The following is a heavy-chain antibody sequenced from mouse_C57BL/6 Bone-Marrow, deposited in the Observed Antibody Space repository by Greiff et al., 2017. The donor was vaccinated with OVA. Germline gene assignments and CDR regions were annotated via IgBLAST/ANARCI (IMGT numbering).Heavy chain of an antibody. J-gene: IGHJ4*01. CDR3: ARVGADYYAMDY. Sequence: VQLQQSGPVLVKPGASVKMSCKASGYTFTDYYMNWVKQSHGKSLEWIGVINPYNCGTSYNQKFKGKATLTVDKSSSTAYMELNSLTSEDSAVYYCARVGADYYAMDYWGQGTSVTVSS. CDR1: GYTFTDYY. V-gene: IGHV1-19*01. CDR2: INPYNCGT.